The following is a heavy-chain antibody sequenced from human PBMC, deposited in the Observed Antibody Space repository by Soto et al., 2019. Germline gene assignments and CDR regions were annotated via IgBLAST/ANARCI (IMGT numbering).Heavy chain of an antibody. CDR2: INPNSGGT. CDR3: ARDRTRPDRGVYSSGSGY. Sequence: QVQLVQSGAEVKKPGASVKVSCKASGYTFSGYYMHWVRQAPGQGLEWMGWINPNSGGTNYAQKFQGRVTMTRDTSISTAYMELSRLRSDDTAVYYCARDRTRPDRGVYSSGSGYWGQGTLVTVSS. D-gene: IGHD6-19*01. CDR1: GYTFSGYY. V-gene: IGHV1-2*02. J-gene: IGHJ4*02.